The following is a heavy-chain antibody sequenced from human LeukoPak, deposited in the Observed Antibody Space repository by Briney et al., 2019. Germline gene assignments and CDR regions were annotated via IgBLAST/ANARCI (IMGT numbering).Heavy chain of an antibody. V-gene: IGHV4-59*01. Sequence: SETLSLTCTVSGGSISSYYWSWIRQPPGKGLEWIGYIYYSGSTNYNPSLKSRVTISVDTSKNQFSLKLSSVTAADTAVYYCARDPQTNYGGKPGDDYWGQGTLVTVSS. CDR2: IYYSGST. D-gene: IGHD4-23*01. J-gene: IGHJ4*02. CDR3: ARDPQTNYGGKPGDDY. CDR1: GGSISSYY.